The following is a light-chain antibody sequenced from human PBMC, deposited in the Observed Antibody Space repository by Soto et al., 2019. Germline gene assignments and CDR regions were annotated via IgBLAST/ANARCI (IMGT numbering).Light chain of an antibody. V-gene: IGKV3-15*01. CDR2: GAS. Sequence: PGERVTLSCRASQSVDINLAWYQQKPGQAPRLLIYGASTRATDTSGTFSGRGSGTEFTLTISNLRPEDFAVYYCQQYRSWPRTLGQGTKVDIK. CDR1: QSVDIN. J-gene: IGKJ1*01. CDR3: QQYRSWPRT.